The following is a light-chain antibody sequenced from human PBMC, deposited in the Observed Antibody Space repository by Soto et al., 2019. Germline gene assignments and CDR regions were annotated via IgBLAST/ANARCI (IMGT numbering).Light chain of an antibody. Sequence: VMTQSPATLSASPGDRATISCWASETVATNLAWYQQKPGQAPRLLISGASTRAAGISDRFRGSGSGTEFSLTISSRRYADSAIYYCQQYFEWPPRTFGQGTKVEI. CDR3: QQYFEWPPRT. CDR1: ETVATN. CDR2: GAS. V-gene: IGKV3-15*01. J-gene: IGKJ1*01.